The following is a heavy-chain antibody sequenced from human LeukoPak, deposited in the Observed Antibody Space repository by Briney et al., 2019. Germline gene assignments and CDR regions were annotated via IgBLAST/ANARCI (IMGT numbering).Heavy chain of an antibody. CDR2: IYTTGNT. CDR3: ARDARGWSGFDY. CDR1: GGSISSYY. Sequence: SETLSLTCSVSGGSISSYYWSWIRQPAGKGREWIGRIYTTGNTDYNPSLKSRVTMSVDTSKNQFSLDLSSVTAADTAVYYCARDARGWSGFDYWGQGTLVTVSS. J-gene: IGHJ4*02. V-gene: IGHV4-4*07. D-gene: IGHD3-3*01.